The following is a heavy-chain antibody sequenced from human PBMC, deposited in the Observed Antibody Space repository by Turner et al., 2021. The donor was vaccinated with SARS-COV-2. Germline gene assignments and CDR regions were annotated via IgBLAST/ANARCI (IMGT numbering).Heavy chain of an antibody. Sequence: QVQLVESGGGVVQPGRSMRLSCAASGFTFSSYGMHWVRQGPGKGLELVAVTSYDGSNKYYADSVKGRFTISRDNSKNTLYLQMNSLRAEDTAVYYCAKQQGLYSNPMYYFDYWGQGTLVTVSS. V-gene: IGHV3-30*18. D-gene: IGHD4-4*01. CDR3: AKQQGLYSNPMYYFDY. J-gene: IGHJ4*02. CDR1: GFTFSSYG. CDR2: TSYDGSNK.